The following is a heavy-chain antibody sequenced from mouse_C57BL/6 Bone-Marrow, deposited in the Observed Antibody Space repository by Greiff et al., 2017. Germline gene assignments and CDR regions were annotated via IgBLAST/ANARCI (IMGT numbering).Heavy chain of an antibody. CDR3: ARSGYSNFHY. D-gene: IGHD2-5*01. CDR2: IYPGSGNT. V-gene: IGHV1-76*01. J-gene: IGHJ2*01. Sequence: QVQLKQSGAELVRPGASVKLSCKASGYTFTDYYINWVKQRPGQGLEWIARIYPGSGNTYYNEKFKGKATLTAEKSSSTAYMQLSSLTSEDSAVYFCARSGYSNFHYWGQGTTLTVSS. CDR1: GYTFTDYY.